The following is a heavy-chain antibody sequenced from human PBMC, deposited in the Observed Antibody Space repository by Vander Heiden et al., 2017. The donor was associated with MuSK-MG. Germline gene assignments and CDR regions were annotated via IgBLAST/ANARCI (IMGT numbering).Heavy chain of an antibody. CDR2: IYYSGST. D-gene: IGHD2-2*01. J-gene: IGHJ6*02. CDR3: AHRGVGYCSSTSCYPGGMDV. V-gene: IGHV4-39*01. Sequence: QLQLQESGPGLVKPSETLSLTCTVSGGSLSSSSYYWGWIRQPPGKGWEWLGRIYYSGSTYYNPSLKRRVTISVDTSKNQFSLKLSSVTAADTAVYYCAHRGVGYCSSTSCYPGGMDVWVQGTTVTVSS. CDR1: GGSLSSSSYY.